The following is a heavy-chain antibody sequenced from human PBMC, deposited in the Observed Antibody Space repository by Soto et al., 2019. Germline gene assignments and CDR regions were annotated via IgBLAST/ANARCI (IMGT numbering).Heavy chain of an antibody. CDR1: GYTFTGYY. D-gene: IGHD6-13*01. CDR2: INPNSGGT. Sequence: ASVKVSCKASGYTFTGYYMHWVRQAPGQGLEWMGWINPNSGGTNYAQKFQGRVTMTRDTSISTAYMELSSLRAEDTAVYYCAKDSSSSWPQVYWGQGTLVTVSS. CDR3: AKDSSSSWPQVY. V-gene: IGHV1-2*02. J-gene: IGHJ4*02.